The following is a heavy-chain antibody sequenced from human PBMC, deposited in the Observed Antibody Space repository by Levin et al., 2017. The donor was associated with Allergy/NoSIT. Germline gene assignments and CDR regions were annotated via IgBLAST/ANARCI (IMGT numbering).Heavy chain of an antibody. CDR1: GFSFSTYG. V-gene: IGHV3-30*18. Sequence: QAGESLKISCAASGFSFSTYGIHWVRQAPGKGLEWVALITSDGSSKFFADSVKGRFTISRDNSKNTLHLQISSLRPEDTAVYYCAKGGDMDVWGQGTTVTVSS. CDR2: ITSDGSSK. CDR3: AKGGDMDV. D-gene: IGHD3-10*01. J-gene: IGHJ6*02.